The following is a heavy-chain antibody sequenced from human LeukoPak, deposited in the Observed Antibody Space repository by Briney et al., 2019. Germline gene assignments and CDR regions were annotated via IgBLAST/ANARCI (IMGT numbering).Heavy chain of an antibody. CDR1: GVSISSSNYY. V-gene: IGHV4-39*07. J-gene: IGHJ5*02. CDR2: IYYSGST. Sequence: KPSETLSLTCTVSGVSISSSNYYWGWIRQPPGKGLEWIGSIYYSGSTYYNPSLKSRVTISVDTSKNQFSLKLSSVTAADTAVYYCARDPPIAYYYGPRSPLNWFDPWGQGTLVTVSS. D-gene: IGHD3-10*01. CDR3: ARDPPIAYYYGPRSPLNWFDP.